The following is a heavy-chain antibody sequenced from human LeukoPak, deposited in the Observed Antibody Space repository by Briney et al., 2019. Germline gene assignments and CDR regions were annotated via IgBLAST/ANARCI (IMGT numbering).Heavy chain of an antibody. CDR2: ISSSSSYI. CDR3: ASDGSRSPSHYSSTSCAHNFDY. D-gene: IGHD2-2*01. Sequence: SGGSLRLSCAASGFTFSSYSMNWVRQAPGKGLEWVSSISSSSSYIYYADSVKGRFTISRDNAKNSLYLQMNSLRAEDTAVYYCASDGSRSPSHYSSTSCAHNFDYWGQGTLVTVSS. V-gene: IGHV3-21*01. J-gene: IGHJ4*02. CDR1: GFTFSSYS.